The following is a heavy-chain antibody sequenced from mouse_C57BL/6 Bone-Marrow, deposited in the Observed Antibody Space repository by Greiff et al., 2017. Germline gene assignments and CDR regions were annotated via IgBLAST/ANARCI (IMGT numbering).Heavy chain of an antibody. CDR2: IYPTSGRT. V-gene: IGHV1-55*01. J-gene: IGHJ2*01. D-gene: IGHD4-1*01. CDR1: GYTFTSYW. CDR3: ARSETLGRSFDY. Sequence: QVQLQQPGAELVKPGASVKMSCKASGYTFTSYWITWVKQRPGQGLEWIGVIYPTSGRTNYNEKFKSKAILTVDTSSNTAYMPLSSLTSEDSAVFCCARSETLGRSFDYWGQGTTLTVSS.